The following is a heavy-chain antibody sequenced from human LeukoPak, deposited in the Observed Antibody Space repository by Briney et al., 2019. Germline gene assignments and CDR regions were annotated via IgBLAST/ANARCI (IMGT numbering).Heavy chain of an antibody. CDR3: ASHIYSSSWYSI. Sequence: SETLSLTCAVYGGSFSGYYWSWIRQPPGKGLEWIGEINHSGSTNYNPSLKSRVTISVDTSKNQFSLKLSSVTAADTAVYYCASHIYSSSWYSIWGQGTLVTVSS. V-gene: IGHV4-34*01. J-gene: IGHJ4*02. CDR1: GGSFSGYY. D-gene: IGHD6-13*01. CDR2: INHSGST.